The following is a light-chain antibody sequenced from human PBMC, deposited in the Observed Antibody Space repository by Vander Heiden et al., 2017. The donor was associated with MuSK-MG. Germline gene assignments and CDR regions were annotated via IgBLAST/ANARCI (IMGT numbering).Light chain of an antibody. CDR3: QQTYSTPYT. Sequence: DIQMTQSPSSLSASVGDRVTITCRASQSISNYLNWYQQKPGKAPKVLIYAASSLQSGVPSRFCGSGSGTDFTLTISSLQPEDFATYYCQQTYSTPYTFGQGTKLEIK. CDR2: AAS. J-gene: IGKJ2*01. CDR1: QSISNY. V-gene: IGKV1-39*01.